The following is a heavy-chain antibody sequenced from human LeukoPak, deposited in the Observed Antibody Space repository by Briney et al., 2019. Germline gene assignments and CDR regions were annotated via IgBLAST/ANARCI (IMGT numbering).Heavy chain of an antibody. D-gene: IGHD3-22*01. CDR1: GFTFTSSA. Sequence: GASVKVSCKASGFTFTSSAVQWVRQARGQRLEWIGWIVVGSGNTNYAQKFQERVTITRDMSTSTAYMELSSLRSEDAAVYYCAAPRDSSGYYYFDYWGQGTLVTVSS. CDR3: AAPRDSSGYYYFDY. V-gene: IGHV1-58*01. J-gene: IGHJ4*02. CDR2: IVVGSGNT.